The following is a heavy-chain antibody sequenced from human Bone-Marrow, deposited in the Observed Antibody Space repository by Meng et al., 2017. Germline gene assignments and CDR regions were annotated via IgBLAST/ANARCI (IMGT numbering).Heavy chain of an antibody. D-gene: IGHD5-18*01. CDR1: GCSVYSGSYY. J-gene: IGHJ4*02. Sequence: QVRLGGSGPGLVRPSETLSLQCTGSGCSVYSGSYYWSWIRQPPGKGLEWIGYIYYTGTTKYNPSLKSRVTISVDTSKNQFSLNLSSVTAADTALYYCARTPGYSYGQIDSWGQGTLVSVSS. CDR2: IYYTGTT. V-gene: IGHV4-61*01. CDR3: ARTPGYSYGQIDS.